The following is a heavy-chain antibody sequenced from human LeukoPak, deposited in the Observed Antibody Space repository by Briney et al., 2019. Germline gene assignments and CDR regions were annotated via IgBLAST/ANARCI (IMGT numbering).Heavy chain of an antibody. CDR3: AKPHSSGWYYFDY. D-gene: IGHD6-19*01. Sequence: GGSLRLACAASGFTFSSYAMSWVRQAPGKGLEWVSAISGSGGSTYYADSVKGRFTISRDNSKNTLYLQMNSLRAEDTAVYYCAKPHSSGWYYFDYWGQGTLVTVSS. CDR2: ISGSGGST. CDR1: GFTFSSYA. V-gene: IGHV3-23*01. J-gene: IGHJ4*02.